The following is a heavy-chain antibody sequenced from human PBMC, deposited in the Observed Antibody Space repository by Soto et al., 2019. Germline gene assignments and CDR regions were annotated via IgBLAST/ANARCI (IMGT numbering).Heavy chain of an antibody. CDR1: GGTFSSYA. CDR3: ARGVGNYYGSSYGMDG. V-gene: IGHV1-69*13. CDR2: IIPIFGTA. Sequence: SVKVSCKASGGTFSSYAISWVRQAPGQGLEWMGGIIPIFGTANYAQKFQGRVTITADESTSTAYMELSSLRSEDTAVYYCARGVGNYYGSSYGMDGWGQGTTVTVSS. J-gene: IGHJ6*02. D-gene: IGHD3-10*01.